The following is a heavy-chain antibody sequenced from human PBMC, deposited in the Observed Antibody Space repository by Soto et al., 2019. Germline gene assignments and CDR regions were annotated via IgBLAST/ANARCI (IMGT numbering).Heavy chain of an antibody. J-gene: IGHJ3*02. CDR3: AREAYSSGIDAFDI. Sequence: SETLSLTCTVSGGSISSYYWSWIRQPPGKGLEWIGYIYYSGSTNYNPSLKSRVTISVDTSKNQFSLKLSSVTAADTAVYYCAREAYSSGIDAFDIWGQGTMVT. CDR1: GGSISSYY. D-gene: IGHD6-19*01. CDR2: IYYSGST. V-gene: IGHV4-59*01.